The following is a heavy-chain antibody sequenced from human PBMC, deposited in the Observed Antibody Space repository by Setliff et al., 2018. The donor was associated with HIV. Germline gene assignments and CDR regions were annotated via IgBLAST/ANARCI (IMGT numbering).Heavy chain of an antibody. CDR2: IYHTGSS. CDR3: ARDVLGLVISVFGF. Sequence: SETLYLTCDVSGFFISSRYYWGWIRQSPGRGVEWIGNIYHTGSSYYHPSLNDRATISLDTSKDQFSLKLNSVTAADTAVYYCARDVLGLVISVFGFWGQGIPVTVSS. J-gene: IGHJ4*02. CDR1: GFFISSRYY. D-gene: IGHD3-22*01. V-gene: IGHV4-38-2*02.